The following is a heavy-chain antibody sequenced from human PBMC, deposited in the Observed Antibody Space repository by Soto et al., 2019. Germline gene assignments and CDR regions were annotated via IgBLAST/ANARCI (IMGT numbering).Heavy chain of an antibody. D-gene: IGHD6-19*01. J-gene: IGHJ6*02. Sequence: ASVKVYCKASGGTFSSYAISWVRQAPGQGLEWMGGIIPIFGTANYAQKFQGRVTITADESTSTAYMELSSLRSEDTAVYYCARSAYSSGWYEGYGMDVWGQGTTVTVSS. CDR3: ARSAYSSGWYEGYGMDV. CDR1: GGTFSSYA. V-gene: IGHV1-69*13. CDR2: IIPIFGTA.